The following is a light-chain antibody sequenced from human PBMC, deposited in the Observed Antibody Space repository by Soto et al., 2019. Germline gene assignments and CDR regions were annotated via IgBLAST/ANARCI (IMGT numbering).Light chain of an antibody. V-gene: IGLV2-8*01. J-gene: IGLJ1*01. CDR1: SSDVGGYNY. CDR2: EIT. CDR3: SSYEGTNNYV. Sequence: QSALTQPPSASGSPGQSLTISCTGTSSDVGGYNYVSWYQEHSGKAPKLMIYEITKRPSDIPDRFSGSKSGNTASLTVSGLLAEDEADYYCSSYEGTNNYVFGTGTKVTVL.